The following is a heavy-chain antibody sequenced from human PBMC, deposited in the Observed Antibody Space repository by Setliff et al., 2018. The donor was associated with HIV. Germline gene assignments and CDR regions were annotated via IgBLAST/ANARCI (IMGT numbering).Heavy chain of an antibody. Sequence: GPVKVSCKAAGYSFAAYYIHWVRQAPGQGLEWMGWINPNSGGTNYAQKFQGRVTLTRDTSISTANMELSGLRSDDTAVYYCARDPALTYSGYVYWYFDLWGRGTLVTVSS. J-gene: IGHJ2*01. CDR3: ARDPALTYSGYVYWYFDL. D-gene: IGHD5-12*01. CDR1: GYSFAAYY. CDR2: INPNSGGT. V-gene: IGHV1-2*02.